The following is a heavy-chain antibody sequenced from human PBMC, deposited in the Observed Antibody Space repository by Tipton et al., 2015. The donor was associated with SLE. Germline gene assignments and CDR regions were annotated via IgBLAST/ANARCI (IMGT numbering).Heavy chain of an antibody. J-gene: IGHJ4*02. Sequence: SLRLSCAASGFTFSSYAMSWVRPAPGKGLEWVSAISGSGGSTYYADSVKGRFTISRDNSKNTLYLQMNSLRAEDTAVYYCARELGYCSGGSCYYYFDYWGQGTLVTVSS. V-gene: IGHV3-23*01. CDR1: GFTFSSYA. D-gene: IGHD2-15*01. CDR2: ISGSGGST. CDR3: ARELGYCSGGSCYYYFDY.